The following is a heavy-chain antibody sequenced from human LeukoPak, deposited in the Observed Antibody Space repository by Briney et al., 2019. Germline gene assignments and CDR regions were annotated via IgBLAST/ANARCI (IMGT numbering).Heavy chain of an antibody. Sequence: SETLSLTCTVSGGSISSNSYYWAWIRQPPGKGLEWIGSIYYSGSTYYNPSLKSRVTISVDTSKNQFSLKLSSVTAADTAMFYCARYLDYGGNSRVFQHWGQGTLVTVSS. J-gene: IGHJ1*01. CDR2: IYYSGST. CDR1: GGSISSNSYY. V-gene: IGHV4-39*07. CDR3: ARYLDYGGNSRVFQH. D-gene: IGHD4-23*01.